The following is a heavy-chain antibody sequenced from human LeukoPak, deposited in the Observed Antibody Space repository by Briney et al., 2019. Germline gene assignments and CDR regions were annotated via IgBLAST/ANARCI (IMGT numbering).Heavy chain of an antibody. CDR2: INHSGST. Sequence: PSETLSLTCAVYGGSFSGYYWSWIRQPPGKGLEWIGEINHSGSTNYNPSLKSRVTISVDTSKNQFSLKLSSVTAADTAVYYCARYGGSRGAFYIGGQGKRITVSA. V-gene: IGHV4-34*01. J-gene: IGHJ3*02. D-gene: IGHD1-26*01. CDR3: ARYGGSRGAFYI. CDR1: GGSFSGYY.